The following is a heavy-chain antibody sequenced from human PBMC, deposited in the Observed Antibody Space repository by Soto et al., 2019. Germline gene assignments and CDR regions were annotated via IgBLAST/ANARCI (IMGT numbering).Heavy chain of an antibody. CDR2: IYYSGST. CDR1: GGSISSSSYY. CDR3: ARRKVATGHFDY. D-gene: IGHD5-12*01. V-gene: IGHV4-39*01. Sequence: QLQLQESGPGLVKPSETLSLTCTVSGGSISSSSYYWGWIRQPPGKGLEWIGSIYYSGSTYYNPPLKSRVTISVDTSKNQFSLKLSSVTAADTAVYYCARRKVATGHFDYWGQGTLVTVSS. J-gene: IGHJ4*02.